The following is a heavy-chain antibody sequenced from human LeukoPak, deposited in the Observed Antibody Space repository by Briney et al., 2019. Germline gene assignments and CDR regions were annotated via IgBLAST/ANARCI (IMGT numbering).Heavy chain of an antibody. J-gene: IGHJ4*02. CDR3: ARFEVSGYYLFDY. D-gene: IGHD5-12*01. CDR2: NYYTGSS. CDR1: GGSISSSSYY. V-gene: IGHV4-61*05. Sequence: PSETLSLTCTVSGGSISSSSYYWGWIRQPPGKGLEWIGYNYYTGSSNYNPSLKSRVTISVDTSKNQFSLRLSSVTAADTAMYYCARFEVSGYYLFDYWGPGILVTVSS.